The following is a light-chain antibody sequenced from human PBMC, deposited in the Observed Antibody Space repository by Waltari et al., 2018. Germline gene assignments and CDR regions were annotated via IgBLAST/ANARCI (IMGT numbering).Light chain of an antibody. V-gene: IGKV1-9*01. J-gene: IGKJ4*01. CDR1: HGISNS. CDR3: QQLYTFPRS. CDR2: DAS. Sequence: DFQLTQSPSFLSASVGDSVTITCRASHGISNSLAWYQQRPGGAPTLLIYDASTVEGGVPSRFSGSGSGTEFTLTISSLQPEDFATYYCQQLYTFPRSFGGGTRLEIK.